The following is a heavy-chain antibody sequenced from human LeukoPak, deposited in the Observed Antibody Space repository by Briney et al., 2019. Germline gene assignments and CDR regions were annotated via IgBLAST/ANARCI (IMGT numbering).Heavy chain of an antibody. CDR2: ISGSGGST. V-gene: IGHV3-23*01. Sequence: GGSLRLSCAASGFTFSSYAMSWVRQAPGKGLEWVSAISGSGGSTYYADSVKGRFTISRDNSKNTLYLQMNSLRAEDTAVYYCAKLDDSSGYYLRYFDYWGQGTLVTVSS. J-gene: IGHJ4*02. CDR1: GFTFSSYA. CDR3: AKLDDSSGYYLRYFDY. D-gene: IGHD3-22*01.